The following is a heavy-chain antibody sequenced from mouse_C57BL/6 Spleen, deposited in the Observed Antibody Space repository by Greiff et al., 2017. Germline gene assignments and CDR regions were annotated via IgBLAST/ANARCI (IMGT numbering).Heavy chain of an antibody. V-gene: IGHV10-1*01. CDR3: VRQNYSNYVFAY. J-gene: IGHJ3*01. D-gene: IGHD2-5*01. CDR2: IRSKSNNYAT. Sequence: EVKVVESGGGLVQPKGSLKLSCAASGFSFNTYAMNWVRQAPGKGLEWVARIRSKSNNYATYYADSVKDRFTISRDDSESMLYLQMNNLKTEDTAMYYCVRQNYSNYVFAYWGQGTLVTVSA. CDR1: GFSFNTYA.